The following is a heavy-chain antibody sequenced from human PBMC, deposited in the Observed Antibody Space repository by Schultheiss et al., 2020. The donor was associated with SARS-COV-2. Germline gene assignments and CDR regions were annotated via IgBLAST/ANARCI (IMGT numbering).Heavy chain of an antibody. CDR2: TYYSGST. CDR1: GGSISSGGYY. Sequence: SQTLSLTCTVSGGSISSGGYYWSWIRQHPGKGLEWIGYTYYSGSTYYNPSLKSRVTISVDTSKNQFSLKLSSVTAADTAVYYCASLYSSRGNWFDPWGQGTLVTVSS. V-gene: IGHV4-31*03. D-gene: IGHD6-13*01. CDR3: ASLYSSRGNWFDP. J-gene: IGHJ5*02.